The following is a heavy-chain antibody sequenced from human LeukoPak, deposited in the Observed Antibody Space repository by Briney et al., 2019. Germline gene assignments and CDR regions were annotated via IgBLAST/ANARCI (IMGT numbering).Heavy chain of an antibody. CDR3: TRLLYYDFWSGYLPTHFDP. CDR2: IRSKANSYAT. V-gene: IGHV3-73*01. Sequence: PGGSLRLSRAASGFTFSGSAMHWVRQASGKGLEWVGRIRSKANSYATAYAASVKGRFTISRDDSKNTAYLQMNSLKTEDTAVYYCTRLLYYDFWSGYLPTHFDPWGQGTLVTVSS. J-gene: IGHJ5*02. D-gene: IGHD3-3*01. CDR1: GFTFSGSA.